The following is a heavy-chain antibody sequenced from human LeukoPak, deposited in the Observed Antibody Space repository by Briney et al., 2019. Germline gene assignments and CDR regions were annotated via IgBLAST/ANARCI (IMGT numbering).Heavy chain of an antibody. J-gene: IGHJ6*03. D-gene: IGHD1-1*01. CDR2: FYCTGTT. CDR3: AGMKATGTSRGYIDV. V-gene: IGHV4-39*01. CDR1: GGSINTASYY. Sequence: ASETLSLICSVSGGSINTASYYWGWIRQPPGKGLELIGNFYCTGTTFYNSSLQSRVTISVDTSKNQFSLKLTSVTATDTSVYYCAGMKATGTSRGYIDVWGKGTTVTVSS.